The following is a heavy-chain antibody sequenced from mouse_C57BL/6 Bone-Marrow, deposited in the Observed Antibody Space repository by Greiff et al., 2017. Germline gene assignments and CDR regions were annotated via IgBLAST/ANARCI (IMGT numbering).Heavy chain of an antibody. CDR1: GFSFNTYA. CDR2: IRSRSNNYAT. D-gene: IGHD2-13*01. Sequence: EVMLVESGGGLVQPKGSLKLSCAASGFSFNTYAITWVRQAPGQGLEWVARIRSRSNNYATYYADSVKDRFTIARDDSESMLYLQMNNLKTEETAMYYCVRQNYYGDYDWYFDVWGTGTTVTVSS. V-gene: IGHV10-1*01. J-gene: IGHJ1*03. CDR3: VRQNYYGDYDWYFDV.